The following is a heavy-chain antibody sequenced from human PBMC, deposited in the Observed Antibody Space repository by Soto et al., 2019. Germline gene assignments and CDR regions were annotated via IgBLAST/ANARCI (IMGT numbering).Heavy chain of an antibody. J-gene: IGHJ6*02. CDR1: GGTFSSYA. CDR3: AIPLAPTTVIRPTIMDV. D-gene: IGHD4-4*01. Sequence: GASVKVSCKASGGTFSSYAISWVRQAPGQGLEWMGGIIPIFGTANYAQKFQGRVTITADESTSTAYMELSSLRSEDTAVYYCAIPLAPTTVIRPTIMDVWGQGTTVTVSS. V-gene: IGHV1-69*13. CDR2: IIPIFGTA.